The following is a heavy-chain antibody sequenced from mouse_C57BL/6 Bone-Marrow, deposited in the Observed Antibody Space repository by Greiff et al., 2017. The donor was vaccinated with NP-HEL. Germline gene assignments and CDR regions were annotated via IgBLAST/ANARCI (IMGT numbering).Heavy chain of an antibody. D-gene: IGHD2-10*01. CDR3: ARSPYYDSLFAY. Sequence: VQLQQSGPVLVKPGASVKMSCKASGYTFTDSYMNWVKQSHGKSLEWIGVINPDNGGTSYNQKFKGKATLTVDKSSSTAYMQLSSLTSEDSAVYYCARSPYYDSLFAYWGQGTLVTVSA. V-gene: IGHV1-19*01. J-gene: IGHJ3*01. CDR1: GYTFTDSY. CDR2: INPDNGGT.